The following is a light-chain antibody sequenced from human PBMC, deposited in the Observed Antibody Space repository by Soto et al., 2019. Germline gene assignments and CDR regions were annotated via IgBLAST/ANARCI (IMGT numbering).Light chain of an antibody. CDR2: GAS. CDR1: QSLNSD. Sequence: ETVMTQSPATLSMSPGERATLSCRASQSLNSDLAWYQQKPGQAPRLLIYGASTRATGIPGRFSGSGSGTEFTLTISSLQSEDFAVYYCQQHNSRPLTFGGGTKVDIK. V-gene: IGKV3-15*01. J-gene: IGKJ4*01. CDR3: QQHNSRPLT.